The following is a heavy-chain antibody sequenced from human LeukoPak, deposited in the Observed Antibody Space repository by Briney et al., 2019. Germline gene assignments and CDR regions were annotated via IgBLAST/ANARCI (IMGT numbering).Heavy chain of an antibody. CDR2: ISSSSSYI. V-gene: IGHV3-21*01. D-gene: IGHD6-19*01. J-gene: IGHJ4*02. CDR1: GSTFSSYS. CDR3: ARDMVAGGPDY. Sequence: GGSLRLSCAASGSTFSSYSMNWVRQAPGKGLEWVSSISSSSSYIYYADSVKGRFTISRDNAMNTLYLQMNSLRAEDTAVYYCARDMVAGGPDYWGQGTLVTVSS.